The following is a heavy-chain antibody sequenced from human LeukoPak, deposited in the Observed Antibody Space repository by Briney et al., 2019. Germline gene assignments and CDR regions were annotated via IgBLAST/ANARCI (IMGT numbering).Heavy chain of an antibody. CDR2: ITGSGGSI. V-gene: IGHV3-23*01. CDR1: EFTFGSHA. Sequence: PGGSLRLSCAGSEFTFGSHAMNWVRQAPGKGLEWVSAITGSGGSINYADSVKGRFIISRDNSKNTLFLQMNSLRADDTAVYYCVGEEGYNSRASPYYYGMDVWGQASTAIV. J-gene: IGHJ6*02. CDR3: VGEEGYNSRASPYYYGMDV. D-gene: IGHD5-24*01.